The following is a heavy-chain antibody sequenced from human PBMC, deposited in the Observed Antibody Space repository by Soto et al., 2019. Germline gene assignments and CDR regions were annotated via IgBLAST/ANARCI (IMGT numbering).Heavy chain of an antibody. Sequence: SVKVSCKASGGTFSSYAISWVRQAPGQGLEWMGGIIPIFGTANYAQKFQGRVTITADESTSTAYMELSSLRSEDTAVYYCAREGDYYDSSGYFDYWGQGALVTVSS. CDR3: AREGDYYDSSGYFDY. CDR1: GGTFSSYA. D-gene: IGHD3-22*01. CDR2: IIPIFGTA. V-gene: IGHV1-69*13. J-gene: IGHJ4*02.